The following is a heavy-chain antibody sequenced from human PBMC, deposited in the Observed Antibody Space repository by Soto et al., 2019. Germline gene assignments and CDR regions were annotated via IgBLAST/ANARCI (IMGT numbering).Heavy chain of an antibody. CDR3: ARHGAYSTSVYYYYGMDV. CDR1: GGAINSTVYY. J-gene: IGHJ6*02. D-gene: IGHD6-13*01. CDR2: SNYGGPT. V-gene: IGHV4-39*01. Sequence: SAETLSLTCTVSGGAINSTVYYWGWILHPPGKGLEWIGSSNYGGPTYYSPSLQSRVTVSLDTAKNHFSLNLRSVTAADTAVYYCARHGAYSTSVYYYYGMDVWGQETTVTVSS.